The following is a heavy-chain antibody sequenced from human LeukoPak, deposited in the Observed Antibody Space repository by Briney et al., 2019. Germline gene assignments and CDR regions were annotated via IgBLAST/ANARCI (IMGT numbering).Heavy chain of an antibody. D-gene: IGHD6-6*01. J-gene: IGHJ4*02. Sequence: ASETLSLTCAVYGGSFSGYYWSWIRQPPGKGLEWIGEINHSGSTNYNPSLKSRVTISVDTSKNQFSLKLSSVTAADTAVYYCASYSSSSILDYWGQGTLDSVSS. V-gene: IGHV4-34*01. CDR2: INHSGST. CDR1: GGSFSGYY. CDR3: ASYSSSSILDY.